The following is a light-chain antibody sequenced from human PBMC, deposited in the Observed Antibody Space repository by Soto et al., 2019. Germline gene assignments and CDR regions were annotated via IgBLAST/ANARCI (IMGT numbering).Light chain of an antibody. CDR2: DVS. V-gene: IGLV2-14*01. Sequence: QSALTQPASVSGSPGLSIAISCTGTSRDVGGYNSVSWYQQQPGKVPKLMISDVSNRPSGVSNRVSGSKSGNTASLTISGLQAEDEGDYYCISYTTGGSYVFGTGAKLTVL. CDR3: ISYTTGGSYV. J-gene: IGLJ1*01. CDR1: SRDVGGYNS.